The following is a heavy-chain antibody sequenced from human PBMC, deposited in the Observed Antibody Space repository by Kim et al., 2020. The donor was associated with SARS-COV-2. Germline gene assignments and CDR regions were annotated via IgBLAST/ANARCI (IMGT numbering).Heavy chain of an antibody. V-gene: IGHV4-39*01. CDR1: GGSISSSSYY. CDR2: IYYSGST. CDR3: ARLSYYDILTGPNWFDP. J-gene: IGHJ5*02. Sequence: SETLSLTCTVSGGSISSSSYYWGWIRQPPGKGLEWIGSIYYSGSTYYNPSLKSRVTISVDTSKNQFSLKLSSVTAADTAVYYCARLSYYDILTGPNWFDPWGQGTLVTVSS. D-gene: IGHD3-9*01.